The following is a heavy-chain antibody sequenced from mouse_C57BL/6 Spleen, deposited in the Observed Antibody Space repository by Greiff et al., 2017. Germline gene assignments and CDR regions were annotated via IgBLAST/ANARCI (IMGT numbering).Heavy chain of an antibody. CDR2: IDPSDSYT. CDR1: GYTFTSYW. V-gene: IGHV1-69*01. CDR3: ARLGNTTVVATRAMDY. J-gene: IGHJ4*01. Sequence: QVQLQQPGAELVMPGASVKLSCKASGYTFTSYWMHWVKQRPGQGLEWIGEIDPSDSYTNYNQKFKGKSTLTVDKSSSTAYMQLSSLTPEDSAVYYCARLGNTTVVATRAMDYWGQGTSVTVSS. D-gene: IGHD1-1*01.